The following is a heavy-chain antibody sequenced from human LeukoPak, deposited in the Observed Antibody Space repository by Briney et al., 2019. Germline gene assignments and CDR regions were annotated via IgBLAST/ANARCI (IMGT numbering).Heavy chain of an antibody. CDR3: ARASTPGGPFDY. Sequence: GGSLRLSCAASGFTFSNYWMHWVRQAPGKGLVRVSRITSDGSSTSYADSVRGRFTVSRDNAKNTLYLQMNSLRAEDTAVYYCARASTPGGPFDYWGQGTLVTVSS. CDR1: GFTFSNYW. V-gene: IGHV3-74*01. CDR2: ITSDGSST. D-gene: IGHD4-23*01. J-gene: IGHJ4*02.